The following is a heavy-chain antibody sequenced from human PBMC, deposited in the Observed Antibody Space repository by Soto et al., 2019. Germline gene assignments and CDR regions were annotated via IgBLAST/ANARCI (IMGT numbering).Heavy chain of an antibody. CDR3: AKDAMTH. CDR1: GFTFSSYG. V-gene: IGHV3-30*18. CDR2: ISYDGSNK. J-gene: IGHJ1*01. Sequence: QVQLVESGGGVVQPGRSLRLSCAASGFTFSSYGMHWVRQAPGKGLEWVAGISYDGSNKYYADSVKGRFTISRDNSKNTLYLQMNSLRAEDTAVYYCAKDAMTHWGQGTLVTVSS.